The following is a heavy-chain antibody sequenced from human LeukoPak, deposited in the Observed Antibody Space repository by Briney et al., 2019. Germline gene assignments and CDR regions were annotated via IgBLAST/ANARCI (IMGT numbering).Heavy chain of an antibody. Sequence: YLILSCAASGFTFDDYAMHWVRQAPGKGLDWVSGTSWNSCSIGYADSVKGRFTISRVNAKNSPYLQMNSLRAEDTALYYCAKGRVWFGELNDAFDIWGQGKMVTVSS. CDR1: GFTFDDYA. CDR2: TSWNSCSI. D-gene: IGHD3-10*01. CDR3: AKGRVWFGELNDAFDI. V-gene: IGHV3-9*01. J-gene: IGHJ3*02.